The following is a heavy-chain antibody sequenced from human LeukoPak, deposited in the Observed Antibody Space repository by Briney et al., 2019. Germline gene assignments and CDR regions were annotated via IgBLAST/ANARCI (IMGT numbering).Heavy chain of an antibody. CDR2: IIPILGIA. V-gene: IGHV1-69*02. Sequence: SVKVSCKASGGTFRSYTISWVRQAPGQGLEWMGRIIPILGIANYAQKFQGRVTITADKSTSTAYMELSSLRSEDTAVYYCARLVPAATPYSKNRDCWGQGTLVTVSS. J-gene: IGHJ4*02. CDR3: ARLVPAATPYSKNRDC. CDR1: GGTFRSYT. D-gene: IGHD2-2*01.